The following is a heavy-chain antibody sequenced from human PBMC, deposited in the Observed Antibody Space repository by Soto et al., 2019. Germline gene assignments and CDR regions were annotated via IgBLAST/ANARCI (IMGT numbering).Heavy chain of an antibody. CDR1: GFTFTTYA. D-gene: IGHD3-9*01. Sequence: ASVKVSCKASGFTFTTYAMHWVRQAPGQSLEWMGRINAGNGATKYSQNLQDRVTIARDTSANTAFMKLSSLTSEDTAVYYYTREYYDSALPSYWSQGTLVTVSS. J-gene: IGHJ4*02. CDR3: TREYYDSALPSY. V-gene: IGHV1-3*01. CDR2: INAGNGAT.